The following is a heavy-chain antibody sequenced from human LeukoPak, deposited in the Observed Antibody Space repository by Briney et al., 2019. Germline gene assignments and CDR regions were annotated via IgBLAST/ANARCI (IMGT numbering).Heavy chain of an antibody. J-gene: IGHJ1*01. V-gene: IGHV3-30*04. CDR1: GFTFSSYA. Sequence: GGSLRLSCAASGFTFSSYAMHWVRQAPGKGLEWVAVISYDGSNKYYADSVKGRFTISRDNSKNTLYLQMNSLRAEDTAVYYCARGHIAAAREAEYFQHWGQGTLVAVSS. D-gene: IGHD6-13*01. CDR3: ARGHIAAAREAEYFQH. CDR2: ISYDGSNK.